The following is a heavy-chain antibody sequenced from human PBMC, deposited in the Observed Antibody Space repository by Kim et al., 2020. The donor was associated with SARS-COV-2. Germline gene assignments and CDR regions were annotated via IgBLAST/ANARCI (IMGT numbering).Heavy chain of an antibody. CDR3: ARGRAGVVPSPILGLGPPYDYFIMGF. D-gene: IGHD3-10*01. J-gene: IGHJ6*02. V-gene: IGHV4-34*01. CDR2: IHQSGST. Sequence: SETLSLTCAVYGGSFSGHYWSWFRQPPGKGLEWVGEIHQSGSTNYNPSLKSRLTISMDTSRNQFSLKLRSVTAADTGFYYCARGRAGVVPSPILGLGPPYDYFIMGFWGHGTTVTVSS. CDR1: GGSFSGHY.